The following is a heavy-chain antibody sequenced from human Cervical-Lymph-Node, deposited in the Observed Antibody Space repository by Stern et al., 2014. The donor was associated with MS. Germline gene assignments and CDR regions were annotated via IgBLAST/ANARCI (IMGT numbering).Heavy chain of an antibody. V-gene: IGHV3-30-3*01. CDR2: IAHKVGTK. CDR1: GFTFSSFA. D-gene: IGHD3-3*01. CDR3: AGRGTPFDFTSIYDY. Sequence: VKLVESGGGVVQPGKSLRLSCAASGFTFSSFALHWVRQATGKGLEWVAVIAHKVGTKYHADSVKGRFTISRDNSKDTVFLQMNSLRPEDTAIYYCAGRGTPFDFTSIYDYWGQGTLVTVSS. J-gene: IGHJ4*02.